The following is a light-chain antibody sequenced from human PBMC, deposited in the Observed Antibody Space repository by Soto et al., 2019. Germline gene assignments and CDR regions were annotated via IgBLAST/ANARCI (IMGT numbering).Light chain of an antibody. CDR2: DAS. V-gene: IGKV3-11*01. Sequence: EIVLTQSPATLSLSPGERATLSCRASQSVSSSLAWYQQKPGQAPRLLIYDASNRATGIPIRFSGSGSGTDFTLTISSLVPEDFAVYYCQQRSNWPGTFGQGTKVEIK. CDR3: QQRSNWPGT. CDR1: QSVSSS. J-gene: IGKJ1*01.